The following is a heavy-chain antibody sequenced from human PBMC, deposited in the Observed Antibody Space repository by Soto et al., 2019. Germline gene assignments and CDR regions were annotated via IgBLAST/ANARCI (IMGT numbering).Heavy chain of an antibody. CDR3: ARDRAYSYGYYFDY. V-gene: IGHV3-30-3*01. CDR2: ISYDGSNK. Sequence: GGSLRLSCGASGFTFSSYTMHWVRQAPGKGLEWVAVISYDGSNKYYADSVKGRFTISRDNSKNTLYLQMNSLRAEDTAVYYCARDRAYSYGYYFDYWGQGTLVTVSS. J-gene: IGHJ4*02. CDR1: GFTFSSYT. D-gene: IGHD5-18*01.